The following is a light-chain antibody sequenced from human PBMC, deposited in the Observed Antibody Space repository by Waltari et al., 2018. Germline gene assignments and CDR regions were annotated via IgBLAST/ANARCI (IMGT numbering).Light chain of an antibody. V-gene: IGKV1-5*01. Sequence: DIQMTQSPSTLSASVGDRVTISCRASQYISSWLAWYQQKPGKAPKLLIYADSSLESGVPSRFSGSGSGTEFTLTISSLQPDDFATDYCQQYNSYFMYTVGKGTKLKIK. CDR1: QYISSW. J-gene: IGKJ2*01. CDR2: ADS. CDR3: QQYNSYFMYT.